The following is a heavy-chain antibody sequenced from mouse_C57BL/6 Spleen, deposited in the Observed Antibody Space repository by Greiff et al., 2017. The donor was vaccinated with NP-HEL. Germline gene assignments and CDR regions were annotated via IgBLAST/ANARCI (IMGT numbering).Heavy chain of an antibody. CDR1: GYAFSSSW. V-gene: IGHV1-82*01. Sequence: QVQLQQSGPELVKPGASVKISCKASGYAFSSSWMNWVKQRPGKGLAWIGRIYLGDGDTNYNGMFKGKATRTADKSSSTAYMQLSSLTSEDSAVYFCARERNYYGSSYGYFDVWGTGTTVTVSS. J-gene: IGHJ1*03. CDR3: ARERNYYGSSYGYFDV. CDR2: IYLGDGDT. D-gene: IGHD1-1*01.